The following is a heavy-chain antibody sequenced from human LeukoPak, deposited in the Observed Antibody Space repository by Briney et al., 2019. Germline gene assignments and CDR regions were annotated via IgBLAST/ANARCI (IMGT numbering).Heavy chain of an antibody. V-gene: IGHV1-8*01. Sequence: ASVKVSCKASGYTFTSYDFNWVRQATGQRPEWMGWMSPNSGDTGYAQKFQDRVAMTRNTSITTAYMELSSLRSDDTAVYYCARGPPNWGYDYWGPGTLVTVSS. J-gene: IGHJ4*02. CDR3: ARGPPNWGYDY. CDR2: MSPNSGDT. CDR1: GYTFTSYD. D-gene: IGHD7-27*01.